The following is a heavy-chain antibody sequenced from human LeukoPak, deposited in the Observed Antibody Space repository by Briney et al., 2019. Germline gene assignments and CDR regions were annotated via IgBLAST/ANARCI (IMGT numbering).Heavy chain of an antibody. CDR3: AKDRYSSGWPHAFDI. V-gene: IGHV3-11*04. CDR2: ISSSGSTI. J-gene: IGHJ3*02. CDR1: GFTFSDYY. Sequence: GGSLRLSCAASGFTFSDYYMTWIRQAPGKGLEWISYISSSGSTIYYTDSVKGRFTISRDNAKNSLYLQMNSLRAEDTAVYYCAKDRYSSGWPHAFDIWGQGTMVTVSS. D-gene: IGHD6-19*01.